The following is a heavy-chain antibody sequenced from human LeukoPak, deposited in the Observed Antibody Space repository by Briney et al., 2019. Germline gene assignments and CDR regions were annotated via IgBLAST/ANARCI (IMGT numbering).Heavy chain of an antibody. CDR3: ARVLGFLSRFDP. J-gene: IGHJ5*02. CDR1: GGSISSYY. CDR2: INHSGST. D-gene: IGHD3-3*01. V-gene: IGHV4-34*01. Sequence: PSETLSLTCTVSGGSISSYYWSWIRQPPGKGLEWIGEINHSGSTNYNPSLKSRVTISVDTSKNQFSLKLSSVTAADTAVYYCARVLGFLSRFDPWGQGTLVTVSS.